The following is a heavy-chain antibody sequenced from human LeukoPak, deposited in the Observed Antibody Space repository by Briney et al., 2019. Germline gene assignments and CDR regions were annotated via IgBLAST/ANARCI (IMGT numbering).Heavy chain of an antibody. CDR3: ARQGDHTSWYNLDWFDP. V-gene: IGHV3-21*01. J-gene: IGHJ5*02. CDR2: ITSSSTYI. D-gene: IGHD2-2*02. Sequence: GGSLRLSCAASGFTFGTYNMNWVRQAPGKGLEWVSSITSSSTYIYYADSVKGRFTISRDNAKNSLYLQMSSLRAEDTAVYYCARQGDHTSWYNLDWFDPWGQGTLVTVSS. CDR1: GFTFGTYN.